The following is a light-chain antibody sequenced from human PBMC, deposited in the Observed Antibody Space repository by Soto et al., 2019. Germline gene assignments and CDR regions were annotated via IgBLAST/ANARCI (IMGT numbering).Light chain of an antibody. J-gene: IGKJ5*01. CDR2: DVS. V-gene: IGKV3-11*01. CDR1: QSVYGY. Sequence: EIVLTQSPATLSLSPGETATLSCRASQSVYGYLAWYQEKPGRAPRLVIYDVSNRASGIPSRFSGGGSRTDFTLTISSLEPEDFAVYYCQQRSNWPPFTFGQGTRLEIK. CDR3: QQRSNWPPFT.